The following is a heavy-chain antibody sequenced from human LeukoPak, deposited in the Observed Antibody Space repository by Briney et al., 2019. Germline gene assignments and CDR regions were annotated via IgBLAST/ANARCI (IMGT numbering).Heavy chain of an antibody. CDR1: GGSINSGSYY. J-gene: IGHJ6*03. V-gene: IGHV4-61*02. CDR3: ARRIVVVTATDYMDV. CDR2: IYTSGST. D-gene: IGHD2-21*02. Sequence: SETLTLTCTVSGGSINSGSYYWSWIRQPAGKGLEWIERIYTSGSTNYNPSLKSRVTISVDTSKSQFSLKPSSVTAADTAVYYCARRIVVVTATDYMDVWGKGTTVTISS.